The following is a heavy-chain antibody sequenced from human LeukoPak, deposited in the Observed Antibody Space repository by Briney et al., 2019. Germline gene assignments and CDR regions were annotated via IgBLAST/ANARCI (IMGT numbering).Heavy chain of an antibody. CDR3: AKGGVATVDYFDY. CDR1: GFTFGSYG. CDR2: ISYDGRNR. D-gene: IGHD5-12*01. V-gene: IGHV3-30*18. Sequence: PGGALRLSCAASGFTFGSYGMHWVRQAPGKGLQWVAVISYDGRNRYYADSVKGGFTISRDDSKNTVYLQMNSLRAEDTALHYCAKGGVATVDYFDYWGQGTLVTVSS. J-gene: IGHJ4*02.